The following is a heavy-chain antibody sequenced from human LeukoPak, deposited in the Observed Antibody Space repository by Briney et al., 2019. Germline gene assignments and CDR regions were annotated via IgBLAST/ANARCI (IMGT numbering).Heavy chain of an antibody. Sequence: GGSLRLSCAASGFTFSSYGMNWVRQAPGKGLEWVSYISSGSSTIYYADSVKGRFTISRDNAKNSLYLQMNSLRDDDTAVYYCARDGSSDHWGQGTLVTVSS. V-gene: IGHV3-48*02. CDR3: ARDGSSDH. J-gene: IGHJ5*02. CDR2: ISSGSSTI. CDR1: GFTFSSYG.